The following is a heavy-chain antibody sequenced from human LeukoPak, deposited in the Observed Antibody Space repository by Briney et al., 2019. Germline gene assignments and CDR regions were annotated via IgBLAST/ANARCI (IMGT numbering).Heavy chain of an antibody. V-gene: IGHV3-11*04. D-gene: IGHD2-21*01. CDR1: GFTFSDYY. Sequence: GGSLRLSCAASGFTFSDYYISWIRQAPGKGLEWVSYISDSGNTIYFADPVKGRFTISRDNAKNSLSLQMNNLRADDTGIYYCANHFACGATTCPSFDHWGQGTLVTVSS. CDR3: ANHFACGATTCPSFDH. J-gene: IGHJ4*02. CDR2: ISDSGNTI.